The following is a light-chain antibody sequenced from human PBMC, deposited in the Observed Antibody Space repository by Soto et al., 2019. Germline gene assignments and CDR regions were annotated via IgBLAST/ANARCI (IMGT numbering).Light chain of an antibody. CDR1: QSITNY. CDR3: QQSNSAPKT. J-gene: IGKJ1*01. CDR2: AIS. V-gene: IGKV1-39*01. Sequence: DIQMTQSPSSLSASVGDRVTITCRASQSITNYLNWYQQKKGKPPKLLMYAISTLPSGVPSRFSGSGSGTDFTLTINSLQPEDFQTYYCQQSNSAPKTFGQGTKVDIK.